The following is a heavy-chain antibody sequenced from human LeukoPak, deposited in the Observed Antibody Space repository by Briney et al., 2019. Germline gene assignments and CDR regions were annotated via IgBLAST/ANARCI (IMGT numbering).Heavy chain of an antibody. V-gene: IGHV5-51*01. CDR2: IYPDDSDT. J-gene: IGHJ6*03. D-gene: IGHD6-6*01. Sequence: GASLKISCKGSGYIFANSWIGWVRQLPGKGLEWMGIIYPDDSDTRYSPSFQGQVTISADKSISTAYLQWSSLKASDTAMYYCARSGAAREYYYYMDVWGKGTTVTVSS. CDR1: GYIFANSW. CDR3: ARSGAAREYYYYMDV.